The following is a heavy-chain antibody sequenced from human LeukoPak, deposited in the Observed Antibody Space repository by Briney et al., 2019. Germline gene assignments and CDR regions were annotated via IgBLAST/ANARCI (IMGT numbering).Heavy chain of an antibody. CDR1: GFTFSNYA. CDR3: AKELLYYFDY. J-gene: IGHJ4*02. V-gene: IGHV3-23*01. D-gene: IGHD2-15*01. Sequence: GGSLRLSCVASGFTFSNYAMSWVRQAPGKGLEWVSTISGGGTSTYYADSVKGRFTISRDNSKNTLYLQMNSLRAEDTAVYYCAKELLYYFDYWGQGTLVTVSS. CDR2: ISGGGTST.